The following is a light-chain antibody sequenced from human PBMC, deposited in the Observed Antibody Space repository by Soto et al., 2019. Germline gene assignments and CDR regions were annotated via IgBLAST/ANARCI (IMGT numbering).Light chain of an antibody. CDR1: QSITTF. CDR3: QQYSTYPLT. J-gene: IGKJ4*01. CDR2: DAS. Sequence: DIQMTQSPPTLSASIGXRVTITCRASQSITTFLAWYQQKPGKAPQILIYDASKLEPGVPSRLSGGGSGTEFTLTISSLQPDDFATYYCQQYSTYPLTFGGGTKV. V-gene: IGKV1-5*01.